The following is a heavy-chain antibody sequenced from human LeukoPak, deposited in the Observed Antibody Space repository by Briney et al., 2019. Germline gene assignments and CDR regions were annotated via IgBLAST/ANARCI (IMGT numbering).Heavy chain of an antibody. CDR2: IYYNGST. V-gene: IGHV4-59*01. CDR3: ARGSGSSWYEYWFDP. Sequence: SETLSLTCTVSGGSISSYYWSWIRQPPGKGLEWIGYIYYNGSTNYNPSLKSRVTISVDTSKNQFSLKLSSVTAADTAVYYCARGSGSSWYEYWFDPWGQGTLVTVSS. J-gene: IGHJ5*02. D-gene: IGHD6-13*01. CDR1: GGSISSYY.